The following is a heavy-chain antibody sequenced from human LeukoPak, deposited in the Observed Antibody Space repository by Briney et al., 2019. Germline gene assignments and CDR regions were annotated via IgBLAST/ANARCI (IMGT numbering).Heavy chain of an antibody. CDR2: ISPDSTFI. CDR3: ANFQTVGVKPFEH. CDR1: GFTFEAYG. Sequence: GGSLRLSCAASGFTFEAYGMNWVRQAPGKGLEWVSSISPDSTFIPQADSVKGRFTISRDNSKNSLYLQMESLRVEDTAVYYCANFQTVGVKPFEHWGQGTLVTVSS. J-gene: IGHJ5*02. D-gene: IGHD1-26*01. V-gene: IGHV3-21*01.